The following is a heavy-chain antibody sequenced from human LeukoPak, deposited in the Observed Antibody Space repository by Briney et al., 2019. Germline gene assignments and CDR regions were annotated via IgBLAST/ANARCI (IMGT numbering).Heavy chain of an antibody. CDR3: ATPGLNSSRLRFDY. CDR1: GYTFTDYY. CDR2: VDPEDGET. Sequence: ASVKISCKVSGYTFTDYYMHWVQQAPGKGLEWMGLVDPEDGETIYAEKFQGRVTTTADTSTDTAYMELSSLRSEDTAVYYCATPGLNSSRLRFDYWGQGTLVTVSS. D-gene: IGHD6-19*01. J-gene: IGHJ4*02. V-gene: IGHV1-69-2*01.